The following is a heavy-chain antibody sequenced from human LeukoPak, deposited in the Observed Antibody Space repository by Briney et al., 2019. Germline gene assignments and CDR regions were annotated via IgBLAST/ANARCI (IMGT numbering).Heavy chain of an antibody. J-gene: IGHJ6*02. CDR3: ASGILLSGYDSDYYGMDV. D-gene: IGHD5-12*01. CDR1: GYTFTSYG. CDR2: ISAYNGNT. V-gene: IGHV1-18*01. Sequence: GASVKVSCKASGYTFTSYGISWVRQAPGQGLEWMGWISAYNGNTNYAQKLQGRVTMTTDTSTSTAYMELRSLRSDDTAVYYCASGILLSGYDSDYYGMDVWGQGTTVTVSS.